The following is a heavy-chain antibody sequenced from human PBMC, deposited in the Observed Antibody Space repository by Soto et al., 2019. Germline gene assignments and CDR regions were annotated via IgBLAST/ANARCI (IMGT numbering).Heavy chain of an antibody. CDR3: VRGMTTVVAWAFDI. J-gene: IGHJ3*02. CDR2: IIPIFGTA. Sequence: ASVKVSCKASGYTFTSYYMHWVRQAPGQGLEWMGGIIPIFGTASYAQKFQGRVTITADESTSTAYMELSSLRSEDTAVYYCVRGMTTVVAWAFDIWGQGTMVTVSS. D-gene: IGHD4-17*01. CDR1: GYTFTSYY. V-gene: IGHV1-69*13.